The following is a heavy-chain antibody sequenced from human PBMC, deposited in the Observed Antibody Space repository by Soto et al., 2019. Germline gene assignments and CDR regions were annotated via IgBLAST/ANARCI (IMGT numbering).Heavy chain of an antibody. Sequence: GGSLRLSCAASGFTFSSYGMHWVRQAPGKGLEWVAVIWYDGSNKYYADSVKGRFTISRDNSKNTLYLQMNSLRAEDTAVYYCARDRRPQQFDYFDYWGQGTLVTVS. V-gene: IGHV3-33*01. CDR1: GFTFSSYG. D-gene: IGHD3-16*01. CDR2: IWYDGSNK. J-gene: IGHJ4*02. CDR3: ARDRRPQQFDYFDY.